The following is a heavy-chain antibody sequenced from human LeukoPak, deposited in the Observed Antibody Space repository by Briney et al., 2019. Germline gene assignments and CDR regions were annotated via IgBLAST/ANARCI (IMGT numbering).Heavy chain of an antibody. CDR3: ARDLRGYCSSTSCYEAFFDY. J-gene: IGHJ4*02. Sequence: GGSLRLSCAASGFTFSSYWMSWVRQAPGKGLEWVANIKQDGSEKYYVDSVKGRFTISRDNAKNSLYLQMNSLRAEDTAVYYCARDLRGYCSSTSCYEAFFDYCGQGTLVTVSS. V-gene: IGHV3-7*01. CDR2: IKQDGSEK. CDR1: GFTFSSYW. D-gene: IGHD2-2*01.